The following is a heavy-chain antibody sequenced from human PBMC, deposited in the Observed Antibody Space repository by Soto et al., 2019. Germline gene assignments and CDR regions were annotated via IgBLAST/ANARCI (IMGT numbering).Heavy chain of an antibody. J-gene: IGHJ6*02. Sequence: GGSLRLSCAASGFTFSRDAMSWVRQAPGKGLEWVSAISGSGGSTYYADSVKGRFTISRDNSKNTLYLQMNSLRAEDTAVYYCAKDRAAAGSYYGMDVWGQGTTVTVSS. CDR1: GFTFSRDA. V-gene: IGHV3-23*01. CDR2: ISGSGGST. CDR3: AKDRAAAGSYYGMDV. D-gene: IGHD6-13*01.